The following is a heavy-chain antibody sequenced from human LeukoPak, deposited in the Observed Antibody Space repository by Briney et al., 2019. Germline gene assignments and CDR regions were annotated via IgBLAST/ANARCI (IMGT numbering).Heavy chain of an antibody. Sequence: SETLSLTCTVSGGSISSSSYYWGWIRQPPGKGLEWIGSIYYSGSTYYNPSLKSRVTISVDTSKNQFALKLSSVTAADTAVYYCARHVVAPTLLRRYYYMDVWGKGTTVTISS. CDR2: IYYSGST. CDR1: GGSISSSSYY. J-gene: IGHJ6*03. V-gene: IGHV4-39*01. CDR3: ARHVVAPTLLRRYYYMDV. D-gene: IGHD2-15*01.